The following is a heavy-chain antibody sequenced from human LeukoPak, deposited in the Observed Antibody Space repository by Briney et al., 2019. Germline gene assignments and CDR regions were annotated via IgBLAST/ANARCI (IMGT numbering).Heavy chain of an antibody. Sequence: ASVTVSCKASGGTFSSYAISWVRQAPGQGLEWMGGIIPIFGTANYAQKFQGRVTITADESTSTAYMELSSLRSEDTAVYYCMARRQTNGGNVIVPSPYWGQGTLVTVSS. CDR1: GGTFSSYA. J-gene: IGHJ4*02. CDR3: MARRQTNGGNVIVPSPY. V-gene: IGHV1-69*13. CDR2: IIPIFGTA. D-gene: IGHD4-23*01.